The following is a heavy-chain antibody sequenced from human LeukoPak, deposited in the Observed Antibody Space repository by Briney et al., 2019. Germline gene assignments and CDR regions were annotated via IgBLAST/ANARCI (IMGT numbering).Heavy chain of an antibody. CDR1: GFTSSIYW. Sequence: GGSLRLSCAASGFTSSIYWMTWVRQVPGKGLEWVANIHKAGSESYYVDSVKGRFAISRDNAKNSLYLQLSSLRVEDTAVYYCARVGAWELQRVFEYWGQGTLVTVSS. V-gene: IGHV3-7*01. CDR2: IHKAGSES. D-gene: IGHD1-26*01. J-gene: IGHJ4*02. CDR3: ARVGAWELQRVFEY.